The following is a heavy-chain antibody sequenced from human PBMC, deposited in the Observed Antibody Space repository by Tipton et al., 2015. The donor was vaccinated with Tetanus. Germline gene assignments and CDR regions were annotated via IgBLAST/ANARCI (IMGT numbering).Heavy chain of an antibody. J-gene: IGHJ3*01. D-gene: IGHD3-9*01. CDR3: ARHATYYDSLSGFGF. Sequence: QLVQSGAEVKKPGESLTISCKGSGYSFTTYWITWARQMPGKGLEWMGRIDPIDSYTNYSPSFQGQVTISADNSISTAYLQGTSLKASDTAMYYCARHATYYDSLSGFGFWGQGTLVTVSS. CDR2: IDPIDSYT. V-gene: IGHV5-10-1*04. CDR1: GYSFTTYW.